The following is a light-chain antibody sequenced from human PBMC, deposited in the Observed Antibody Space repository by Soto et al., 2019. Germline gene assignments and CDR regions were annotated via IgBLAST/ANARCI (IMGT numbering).Light chain of an antibody. Sequence: DIQMTQSPSTLSASVGDRVTITCRASQSISSWLAWYQQKPGKAPKLLIYDASSLESGVPSRFSGSGSGTDFTLTISSLQPEDFATYYCQQLNSYPLFGQGTRLEIK. J-gene: IGKJ5*01. V-gene: IGKV1-5*01. CDR2: DAS. CDR1: QSISSW. CDR3: QQLNSYPL.